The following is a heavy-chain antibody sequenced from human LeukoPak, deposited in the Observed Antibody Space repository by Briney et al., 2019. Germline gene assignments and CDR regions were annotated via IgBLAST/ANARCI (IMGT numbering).Heavy chain of an antibody. V-gene: IGHV3-23*01. Sequence: GGSLRLSCAASAFTVTSYAMSWVRQPPGKGLEWVSAISGSGGSTYYADSVKGRFTISRDNSKNTLYLQMTSLRAEDTAVYYCAKAFDGSLHWGQGTLVTVSS. CDR1: AFTVTSYA. J-gene: IGHJ4*02. CDR3: AKAFDGSLH. CDR2: ISGSGGST. D-gene: IGHD2-15*01.